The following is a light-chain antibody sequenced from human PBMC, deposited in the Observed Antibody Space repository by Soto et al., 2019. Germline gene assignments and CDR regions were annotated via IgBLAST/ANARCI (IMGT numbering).Light chain of an antibody. J-gene: IGKJ1*01. Sequence: DIQMTQSPSTLSASVGDRVTITCRASQSISSWLAWYQQEPGKAPKLLIYKASSLESGVPSRFSGSGSGTEFTLTISSLQPDDFATYYCQQYNSSGGTFGQGTKVEIK. CDR1: QSISSW. CDR2: KAS. CDR3: QQYNSSGGT. V-gene: IGKV1-5*03.